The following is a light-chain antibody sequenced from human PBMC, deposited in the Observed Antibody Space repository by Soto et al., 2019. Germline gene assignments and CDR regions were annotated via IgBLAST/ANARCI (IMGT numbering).Light chain of an antibody. Sequence: QSVLTQPPSVSGAPGQRVTISCTGSSSNIGAGYNVHWYQQLPGTAPKLLVYGNNNRPSGVPDRFSGSKSGTSASLAITKLQAEDEADYYCQSYDSSLNVVFGGGTKVTVL. CDR1: SSNIGAGYN. CDR2: GNN. J-gene: IGLJ2*01. V-gene: IGLV1-40*01. CDR3: QSYDSSLNVV.